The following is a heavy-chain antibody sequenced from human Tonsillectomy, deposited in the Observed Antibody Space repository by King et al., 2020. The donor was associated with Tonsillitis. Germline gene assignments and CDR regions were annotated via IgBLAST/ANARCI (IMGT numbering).Heavy chain of an antibody. Sequence: QLQESGPGLVKPSETLSLTCTVSGGSISSSSYYWGWIRQPPGKGLEWIGSIYYSGSTYYNPSLKSRVTISVDTYKNQFSLKLSSVTAADTAVYYCASEYYYDSSGYYPRLDYWGQGTLVTVSS. CDR1: GGSISSSSYY. J-gene: IGHJ4*02. D-gene: IGHD3-22*01. CDR2: IYYSGST. CDR3: ASEYYYDSSGYYPRLDY. V-gene: IGHV4-39*01.